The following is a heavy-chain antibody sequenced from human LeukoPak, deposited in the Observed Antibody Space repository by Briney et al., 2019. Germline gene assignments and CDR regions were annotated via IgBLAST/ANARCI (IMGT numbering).Heavy chain of an antibody. D-gene: IGHD5/OR15-5a*01. V-gene: IGHV3-53*01. Sequence: PGGSLRLSCAASRFTVSINYMSWVRQSPGEGLKWVSALYSGGTTYYADSVKGRFTVSRDNSKNTVYLQMNSLRAEDKAVYYCARASTTKTIFDSWGQGALVTVSS. J-gene: IGHJ4*02. CDR1: RFTVSINY. CDR3: ARASTTKTIFDS. CDR2: LYSGGTT.